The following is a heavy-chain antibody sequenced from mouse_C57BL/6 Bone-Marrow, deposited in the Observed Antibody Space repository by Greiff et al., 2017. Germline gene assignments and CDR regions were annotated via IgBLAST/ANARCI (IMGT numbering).Heavy chain of an antibody. CDR3: ARGPKFITTVVATLDFDY. V-gene: IGHV1-82*01. CDR1: GYAFSSSW. J-gene: IGHJ2*01. CDR2: IYPGDGDT. D-gene: IGHD1-1*01. Sequence: VQLQQSGPELVKPGASVKISCKASGYAFSSSWMNWVKQRPGKGLEWIGRIYPGDGDTNYNGKFKGKATLTADKSSSTANMQLSSLTSEDSAVYFCARGPKFITTVVATLDFDYWGQGTTLTVSS.